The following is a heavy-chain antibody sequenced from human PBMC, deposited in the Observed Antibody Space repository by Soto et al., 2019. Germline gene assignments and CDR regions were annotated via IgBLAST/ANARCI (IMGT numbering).Heavy chain of an antibody. CDR2: INNDRSHT. CDR1: GFTFSSYW. V-gene: IGHV3-74*01. J-gene: IGHJ5*01. CDR3: VRDGHCISTSCYGNWFES. D-gene: IGHD2-2*01. Sequence: EVQLVESGGGLVQPGGSLRLSCAASGFTFSSYWMHWVRQVPGKGLVWVSRINNDRSHTSYADSVKGRFTINRNNARNTPYLETNSVRAEDTAVYSCVRDGHCISTSCYGNWFESWGQGTLVTVSS.